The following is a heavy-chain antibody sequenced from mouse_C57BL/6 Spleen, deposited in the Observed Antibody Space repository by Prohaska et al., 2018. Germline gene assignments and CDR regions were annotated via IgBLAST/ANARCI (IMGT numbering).Heavy chain of an antibody. CDR3: ARELYAMDY. Sequence: DVQLQESGPGLVKPSQSLSLTCSLTGYSITSGYYWNWIRQFPGNKLEWMGYISDDGSNNNNTSLKNRSSITRDTSKKQYLLKLNSVTTEDTATYYCARELYAMDYWGQGTSVTVSS. V-gene: IGHV3-6*01. J-gene: IGHJ4*01. CDR2: ISDDGSN. CDR1: GYSITSGYY.